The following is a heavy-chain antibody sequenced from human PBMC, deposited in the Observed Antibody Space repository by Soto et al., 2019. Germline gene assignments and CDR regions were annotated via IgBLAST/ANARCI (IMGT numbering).Heavy chain of an antibody. CDR1: GGSLSGYY. CDR3: EGYCGGDCYSAAQGGFDF. CDR2: INHSGST. Sequence: QVQLQQWGAGLLKPSETLSLTCAVYGGSLSGYYWSWIRQPPGKGLEWIGEINHSGSTDYNPSLKSRVTISVDTSKNEFSLKLSSVTAADTAVYYCEGYCGGDCYSAAQGGFDFWGPGTMVTVSS. D-gene: IGHD2-21*02. V-gene: IGHV4-34*01. J-gene: IGHJ3*01.